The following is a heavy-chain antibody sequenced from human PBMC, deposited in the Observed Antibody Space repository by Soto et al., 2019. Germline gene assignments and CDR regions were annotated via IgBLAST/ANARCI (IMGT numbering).Heavy chain of an antibody. J-gene: IGHJ5*02. D-gene: IGHD3-22*01. Sequence: QVQLQESGPGLVKPSQTLSLTCTVSGGSISSGGYYWSWIRQHPGKGLEWIGYIYYSGSTYYNPSLKTRVTISVATSKNQFSLKLSSVTAADTAVYYCARTSYDSSGTAADPWGQGTLVTVSS. CDR1: GGSISSGGYY. CDR2: IYYSGST. V-gene: IGHV4-31*03. CDR3: ARTSYDSSGTAADP.